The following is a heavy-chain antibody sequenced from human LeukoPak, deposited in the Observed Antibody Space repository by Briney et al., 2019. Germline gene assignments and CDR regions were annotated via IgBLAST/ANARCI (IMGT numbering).Heavy chain of an antibody. V-gene: IGHV4-34*01. D-gene: IGHD3-3*01. CDR3: ARRSGYSYFQH. J-gene: IGHJ1*01. CDR2: INHSGST. CDR1: GGSISGYY. Sequence: PSETLSLTCTVSGGSISGYYWSWIRQPPGKGLEWIGEINHSGSTNYNPSLKSRVTISVDTSKNQFSLKLSSVTAADTAVYYCARRSGYSYFQHWGQGTLVTVSS.